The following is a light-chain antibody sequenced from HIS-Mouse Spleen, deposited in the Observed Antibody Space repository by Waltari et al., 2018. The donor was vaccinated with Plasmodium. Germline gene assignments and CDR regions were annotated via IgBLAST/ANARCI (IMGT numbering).Light chain of an antibody. J-gene: IGLJ3*02. CDR3: CSYAGSSTWV. CDR1: SSDVGSYNL. CDR2: EGS. Sequence: QSALTQPASVSGSPGQSITISCTGTSSDVGSYNLVSWYQQHPGKAPKLMFYEGSKRPAGVYNRFSGAKSVNTASLTISGLQAEDEADYYCCSYAGSSTWVFGGGTKLTVL. V-gene: IGLV2-23*01.